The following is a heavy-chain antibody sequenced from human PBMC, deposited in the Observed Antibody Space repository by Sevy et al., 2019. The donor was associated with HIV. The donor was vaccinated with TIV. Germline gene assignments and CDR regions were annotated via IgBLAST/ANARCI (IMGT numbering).Heavy chain of an antibody. V-gene: IGHV1-69*13. Sequence: ASVKVSCKASGGTFSSYAISWVRQAPGQGLEWMGGIIPIFGTANYAQKFQGRVTITADESTSTAYMELSSLRSEDTAMYYCARDRTRGSSGYYFYYFDYWGQGTLVTVSS. CDR3: ARDRTRGSSGYYFYYFDY. CDR1: GGTFSSYA. CDR2: IIPIFGTA. D-gene: IGHD3-22*01. J-gene: IGHJ4*02.